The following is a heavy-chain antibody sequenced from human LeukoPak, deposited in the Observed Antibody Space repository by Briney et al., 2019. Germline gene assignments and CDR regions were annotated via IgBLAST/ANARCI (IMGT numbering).Heavy chain of an antibody. V-gene: IGHV4-39*01. CDR1: GGSISGSSYY. D-gene: IGHD1/OR15-1a*01. CDR2: IYYSGNT. CDR3: ARIAWYFEQAFDI. Sequence: PSETLSLTCTVSGGSISGSSYYWGWIRQPPGKGLEWIGSIYYSGNTYYNPSLKSRVTISVDTSKNQFSLKLRSVTAADTAVYYCARIAWYFEQAFDIWGQGTMVTVSS. J-gene: IGHJ3*02.